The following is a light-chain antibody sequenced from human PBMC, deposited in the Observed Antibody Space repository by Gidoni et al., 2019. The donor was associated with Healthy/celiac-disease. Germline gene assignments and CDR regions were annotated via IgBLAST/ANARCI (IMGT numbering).Light chain of an antibody. CDR3: QHYGYSPYT. CDR1: QSVSSTY. CDR2: GAS. Sequence: EMVLTQSPGTLSLSPGERATLSCRASQSVSSTYLAWYQHKPGQAPRLLISGASSRATGIPDRFSGSGSGTDFTLTISRLEPEDFAVYYCQHYGYSPYTFGQGTKLEIK. V-gene: IGKV3-20*01. J-gene: IGKJ2*01.